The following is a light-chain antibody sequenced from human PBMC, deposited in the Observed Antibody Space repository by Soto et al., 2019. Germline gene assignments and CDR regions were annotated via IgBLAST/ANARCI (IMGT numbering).Light chain of an antibody. CDR3: QQFYRYPWT. Sequence: DIQMTQSPSALSASVGDTVTITCRASQRVDTCLAWYQQKPGKAPHLLIYKASRLETGVPSRFSGSGSVTDYTLPITGLQPDDFATYYCQQFYRYPWTFGQGTKVEI. CDR2: KAS. J-gene: IGKJ1*01. V-gene: IGKV1-5*03. CDR1: QRVDTC.